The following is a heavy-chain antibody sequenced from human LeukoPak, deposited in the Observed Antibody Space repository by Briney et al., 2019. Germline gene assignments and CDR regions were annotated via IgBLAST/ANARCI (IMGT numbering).Heavy chain of an antibody. V-gene: IGHV4-59*01. CDR1: GGSISSYY. D-gene: IGHD2-15*01. CDR2: IYYSGST. J-gene: IGHJ5*02. CDR3: ARDHGSGGSCYSGTGWFDP. Sequence: PSETLSLTCTVSGGSISSYYWSWIRQPPGKGLEWIGYIYYSGSTNYNPSLKSRIIISVDTSKNQFSLKLSSVTAADTAVYYCARDHGSGGSCYSGTGWFDPWGQGTLVTVSS.